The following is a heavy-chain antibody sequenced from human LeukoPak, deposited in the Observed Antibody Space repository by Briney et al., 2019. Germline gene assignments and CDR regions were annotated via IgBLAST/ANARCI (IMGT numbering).Heavy chain of an antibody. D-gene: IGHD3-22*01. CDR2: IRYDGSNK. V-gene: IGHV3-30*02. Sequence: GGSLRLSCAASGFTFSSYGMHWVRQAPGKGLEWVAFIRYDGSNKYYADSVKGRFTISRDNSKSTLYLQMNSLRAEDTAVYYCAKDLPLYYYDSSGYYGSSMDVWGKGTTVTVSS. J-gene: IGHJ6*03. CDR3: AKDLPLYYYDSSGYYGSSMDV. CDR1: GFTFSSYG.